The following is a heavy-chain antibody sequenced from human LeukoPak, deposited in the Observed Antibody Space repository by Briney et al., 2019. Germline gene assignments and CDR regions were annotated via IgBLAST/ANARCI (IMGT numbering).Heavy chain of an antibody. Sequence: KPSETLSLTCAVYGGCFSGYYWSWIRQPPAKGVDWIGEINHSGSTNYNPSLTSRVTISVETSKNQFSLKLSSVTAADTAVYYCARVPQYLMVRGKRNDAFDIWGQGTMVTVSS. D-gene: IGHD3-10*01. CDR3: ARVPQYLMVRGKRNDAFDI. J-gene: IGHJ3*02. CDR1: GGCFSGYY. V-gene: IGHV4-34*01. CDR2: INHSGST.